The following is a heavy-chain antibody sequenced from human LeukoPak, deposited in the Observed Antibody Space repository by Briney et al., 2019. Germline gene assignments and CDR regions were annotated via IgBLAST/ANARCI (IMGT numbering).Heavy chain of an antibody. Sequence: PGGSLRLSCAASGFTFSSYGMSWVRQAPGKGLEWVSAISGSGGSTYYADSVKGRFTISRDNSKNTLYLQMNSLRAEDTAVYYCAASIVGATLVGYWGQGTLVTVSS. CDR3: AASIVGATLVGY. D-gene: IGHD1-26*01. CDR2: ISGSGGST. V-gene: IGHV3-23*01. J-gene: IGHJ4*02. CDR1: GFTFSSYG.